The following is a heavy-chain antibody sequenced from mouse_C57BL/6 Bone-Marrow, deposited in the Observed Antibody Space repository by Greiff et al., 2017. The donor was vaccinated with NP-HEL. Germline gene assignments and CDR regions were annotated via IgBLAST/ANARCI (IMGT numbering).Heavy chain of an antibody. CDR1: GYTFTSYG. J-gene: IGHJ3*01. V-gene: IGHV1-81*01. D-gene: IGHD2-5*01. Sequence: VQLQQSGAELARPGASVKLSCKASGYTFTSYGISWVKQRTGQGLEWIGNINPSNGGTNYNEKFKSKATLTVDKSSSTAYMQLSSLTSEDSAVYYCARELGSNYVRFAYWGQGTLVTVSA. CDR3: ARELGSNYVRFAY. CDR2: INPSNGGT.